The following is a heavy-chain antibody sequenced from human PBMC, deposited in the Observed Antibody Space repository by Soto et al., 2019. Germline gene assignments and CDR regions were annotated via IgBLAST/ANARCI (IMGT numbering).Heavy chain of an antibody. CDR1: GFTFSGSA. V-gene: IGHV3-73*01. J-gene: IGHJ3*02. CDR2: IRSKANSYAT. D-gene: IGHD4-17*01. CDR3: GYGDGAFDI. Sequence: EVQLVESGGGLVQPGGSLKLSCAASGFTFSGSAMHWVRQASGKGLEWVGRIRSKANSYATAYAASVKGRFTISRDDSKNTAYLQMNSLKTEDTAVYYCGYGDGAFDIWGQGTMVTVSS.